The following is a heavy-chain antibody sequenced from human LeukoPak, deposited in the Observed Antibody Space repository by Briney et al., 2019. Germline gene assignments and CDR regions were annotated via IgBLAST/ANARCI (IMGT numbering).Heavy chain of an antibody. V-gene: IGHV3-7*01. D-gene: IGHD2-8*01. CDR2: INQDVSRI. CDR1: GFSFSRYW. Sequence: PGGSLRLSCAGSGFSFSRYWMAWVRKAPGKGLEWVASINQDVSRIHYVDSVKGRFTISRDNAKSSLFLQMTSLRVEDTAVYYCARLKDDVTKFDYWGQGTLVTVSS. CDR3: ARLKDDVTKFDY. J-gene: IGHJ4*02.